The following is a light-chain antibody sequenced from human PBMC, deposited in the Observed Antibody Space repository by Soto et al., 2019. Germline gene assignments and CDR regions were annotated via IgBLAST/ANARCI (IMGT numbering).Light chain of an antibody. CDR2: DAS. Sequence: DIQMTQSPSTLPASVGDRVTITCRASQRITTWLAWYQQKPGKAPKLLIYDASSLESGVPSRFSGSGSGTEFTLTISSLQPDDFATYYCQQYDNYSTFGQGTKVDIK. J-gene: IGKJ1*01. V-gene: IGKV1-5*01. CDR1: QRITTW. CDR3: QQYDNYST.